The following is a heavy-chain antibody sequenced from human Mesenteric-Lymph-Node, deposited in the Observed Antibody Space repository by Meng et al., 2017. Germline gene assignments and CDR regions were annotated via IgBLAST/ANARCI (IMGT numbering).Heavy chain of an antibody. J-gene: IGHJ4*02. Sequence: GESLKISCAASGFTFSSYAMHWVRQAPGKGLEYVSAIRSNGGSTYYANSVKGRFTISRDNSKNTLYLQMGSLRAEDMAVYYCARDPGSGSFWYYFDYWGQGTLVTVSS. CDR3: ARDPGSGSFWYYFDY. CDR2: IRSNGGST. D-gene: IGHD1-26*01. V-gene: IGHV3-64*01. CDR1: GFTFSSYA.